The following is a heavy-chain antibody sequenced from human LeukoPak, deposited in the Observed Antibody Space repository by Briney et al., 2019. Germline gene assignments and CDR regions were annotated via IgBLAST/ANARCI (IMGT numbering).Heavy chain of an antibody. CDR1: GYTFTGYY. Sequence: GASVKVSCKASGYTFTGYYMHWVRQAPGQGLEWMGWINPNSGGTNYAQKFQGRVTMTRDTSISAAYMELSRLRSDDTAVYYCARSVYYYGSGHDYWGQGTLVTVSS. D-gene: IGHD3-10*01. V-gene: IGHV1-2*02. CDR3: ARSVYYYGSGHDY. J-gene: IGHJ4*02. CDR2: INPNSGGT.